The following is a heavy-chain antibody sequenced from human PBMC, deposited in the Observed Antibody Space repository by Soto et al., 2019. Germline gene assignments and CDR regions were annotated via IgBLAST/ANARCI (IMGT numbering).Heavy chain of an antibody. CDR3: AKEDGDSGSYYNYYYGMDV. Sequence: PGGSLRLSCAASGFTFSSYAMSWVRQAPGKGLEWVSAISGSGGSTYYADSMKGRFTISRDNSKNTLYLQMNSLRAEDTAVYYCAKEDGDSGSYYNYYYGMDVWGQGTTVTVSS. V-gene: IGHV3-23*01. CDR1: GFTFSSYA. J-gene: IGHJ6*02. CDR2: ISGSGGST. D-gene: IGHD1-26*01.